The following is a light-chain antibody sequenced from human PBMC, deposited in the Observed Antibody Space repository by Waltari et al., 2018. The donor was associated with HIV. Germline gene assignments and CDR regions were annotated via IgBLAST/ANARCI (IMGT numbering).Light chain of an antibody. CDR1: SGRIASNY. V-gene: IGLV6-57*02. J-gene: IGLJ3*02. Sequence: NLMLTQPHSVSESPGKTVTISCTGSSGRIASNYVQWYQQRPGSAPTTVSFEDNQRSSGVPDRFSGSIDSSSNSASLTISRLKTEDEADYYCQSFDGITAVFGGGTKLTVL. CDR3: QSFDGITAV. CDR2: EDN.